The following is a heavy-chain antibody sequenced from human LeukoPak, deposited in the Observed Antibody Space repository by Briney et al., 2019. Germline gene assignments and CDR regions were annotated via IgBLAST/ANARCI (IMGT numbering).Heavy chain of an antibody. J-gene: IGHJ4*02. Sequence: ASVKVSCKASGYTFTSYYMYWVRQAPGQGLEWMGWINPNSGGTNYAQKFQGRVTMTRDTSISTAYMELSRLRSDDTAVYYCAIGITMVRGVIDYWGQGTLVTVSS. CDR1: GYTFTSYY. D-gene: IGHD3-10*01. CDR3: AIGITMVRGVIDY. V-gene: IGHV1-2*02. CDR2: INPNSGGT.